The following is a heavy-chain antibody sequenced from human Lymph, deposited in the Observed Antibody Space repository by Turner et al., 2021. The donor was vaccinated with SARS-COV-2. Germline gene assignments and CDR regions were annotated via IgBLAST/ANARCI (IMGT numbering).Heavy chain of an antibody. J-gene: IGHJ4*02. Sequence: QVQLVASGGGVVQPGRSLRLSCAASGFTFSSYAMHWVRQAAGKGLEGVAVVSYDGNNKYYADSVKGRFTISRDNSKNTLYLQMNSLITEDTAVYYCARTHSGNYLSAFDSWGQGTLVTVSS. V-gene: IGHV3-30-3*01. CDR1: GFTFSSYA. CDR3: ARTHSGNYLSAFDS. D-gene: IGHD1-26*01. CDR2: VSYDGNNK.